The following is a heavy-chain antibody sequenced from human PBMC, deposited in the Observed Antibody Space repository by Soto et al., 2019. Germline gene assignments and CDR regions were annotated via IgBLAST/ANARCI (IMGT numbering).Heavy chain of an antibody. CDR3: ARDRYDILTGNCGMDV. CDR2: IIPILGIA. D-gene: IGHD3-9*01. Sequence: QVQLVQSGAEVKKPGSSVKVSCKASGGTFSSYTISWVRQAPGQGLEWMGRIIPILGIANYAQKFQGRVTIPXXKXTXRAYMELRSLRSEDTAVYYCARDRYDILTGNCGMDVWGQGTTVTVSS. J-gene: IGHJ6*02. CDR1: GGTFSSYT. V-gene: IGHV1-69*08.